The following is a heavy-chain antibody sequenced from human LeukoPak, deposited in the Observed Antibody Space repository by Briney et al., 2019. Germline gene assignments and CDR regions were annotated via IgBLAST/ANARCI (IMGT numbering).Heavy chain of an antibody. CDR1: GFTFSSYS. CDR3: ARDRLFSSGDY. Sequence: GGSLRLSCAASGFTFSSYSMTWVRQAPGKGLEWVSSISSSSSYIYYADSVKGRFTISRDNAKNSLYLQMNSLRAEDTAVYYCARDRLFSSGDYWGQGTLVTVSS. J-gene: IGHJ4*02. D-gene: IGHD6-6*01. CDR2: ISSSSSYI. V-gene: IGHV3-21*01.